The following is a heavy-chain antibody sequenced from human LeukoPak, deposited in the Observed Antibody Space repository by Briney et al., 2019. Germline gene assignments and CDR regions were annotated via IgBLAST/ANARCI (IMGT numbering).Heavy chain of an antibody. Sequence: SETLSLTCTVSGGSISSDGFFWTWIRQHPGKGLEWIGYIYYSGSTHYNPSLKSRVTISVDTSKNQFSLKLSSVTAADTAVYYCARAFRHCSGGSCYGKIAFDIWGQGTMVTVSS. CDR3: ARAFRHCSGGSCYGKIAFDI. CDR2: IYYSGST. D-gene: IGHD2-15*01. V-gene: IGHV4-31*03. CDR1: GGSISSDGFF. J-gene: IGHJ3*02.